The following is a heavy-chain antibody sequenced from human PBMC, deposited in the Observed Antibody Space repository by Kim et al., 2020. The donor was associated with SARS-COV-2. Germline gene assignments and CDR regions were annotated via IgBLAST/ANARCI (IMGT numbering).Heavy chain of an antibody. CDR2: IYYSGST. D-gene: IGHD3-10*01. J-gene: IGHJ3*02. CDR3: ARPSMVRGVNADAFDI. CDR1: GGSISSSSYY. V-gene: IGHV4-39*01. Sequence: SETLSLTCTVSGGSISSSSYYWGWIRQPPGKGLEWIGSIYYSGSTYYNPSLKSRVTISVDTSKNQFSLKLSSVTAADTAVYYCARPSMVRGVNADAFDIWGQGTMVTVSS.